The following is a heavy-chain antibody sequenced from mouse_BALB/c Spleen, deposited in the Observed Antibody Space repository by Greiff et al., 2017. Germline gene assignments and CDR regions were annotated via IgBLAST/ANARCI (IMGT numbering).Heavy chain of an antibody. CDR1: GYTFTSYV. CDR2: INPYNDGT. CDR3: ARRTTVVGGYFDY. J-gene: IGHJ2*01. Sequence: EVQLQQSGPELVKPGASVKMSCKASGYTFTSYVMHWVKQKPGQGLEWIGYINPYNDGTKYNEKFKGKATLTSDKSSSTAYMELSSLTSEDSAVYYCARRTTVVGGYFDYWGQGTTLTVSS. D-gene: IGHD1-1*01. V-gene: IGHV1-14*01.